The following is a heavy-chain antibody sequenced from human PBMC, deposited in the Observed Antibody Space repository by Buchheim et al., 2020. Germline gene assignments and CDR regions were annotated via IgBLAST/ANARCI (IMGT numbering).Heavy chain of an antibody. CDR2: IFGAGKS. V-gene: IGHV4-30-4*01. CDR3: ARVQLWSGYSMDV. D-gene: IGHD3-10*01. J-gene: IGHJ6*02. Sequence: QVQLQESGPGTVEPSQTLSLTCTVSGDSTSRTEYYWSWIRQPPGKGLEWIGCIFGAGKSFCNPSLESRLTLSLDTSKNPFSPRLSSVTAADTAVYYCARVQLWSGYSMDVWGQGTT. CDR1: GDSTSRTEYY.